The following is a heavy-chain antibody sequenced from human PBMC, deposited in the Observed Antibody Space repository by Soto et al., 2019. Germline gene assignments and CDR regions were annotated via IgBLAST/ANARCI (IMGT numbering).Heavy chain of an antibody. CDR1: GLTVSSNY. Sequence: EVQLVETGGGLMQPGGSLRLSCAASGLTVSSNYMNWVRQAPGKGLEWXXXXXXXXXXXXXGPXKGRFIISRDNSKNTXXXXXXXXXXXXXXXXXXXXXXXGDEGDGFDIWGHGTMVTVSS. V-gene: IGHV3-53*02. D-gene: IGHD3-10*01. CDR3: XXXXXGDEGDGFDI. CDR2: XXXXXXX. J-gene: IGHJ3*02.